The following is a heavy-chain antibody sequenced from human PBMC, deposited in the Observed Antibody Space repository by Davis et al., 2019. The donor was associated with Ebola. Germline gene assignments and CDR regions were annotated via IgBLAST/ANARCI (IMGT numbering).Heavy chain of an antibody. Sequence: GESLKISCAASGFTFSSYAMSWVRQAPGKGLEWVGFIRSKAYGGTTEYAASVKGRFTISRDDSKSIAYLQMNSLKTEDTAVYYCTRDGNYYDSSGYYYRDYYYYGMDVWGQGTTVTVSS. V-gene: IGHV3-49*04. CDR1: GFTFSSYA. J-gene: IGHJ6*02. CDR2: IRSKAYGGTT. CDR3: TRDGNYYDSSGYYYRDYYYYGMDV. D-gene: IGHD3-22*01.